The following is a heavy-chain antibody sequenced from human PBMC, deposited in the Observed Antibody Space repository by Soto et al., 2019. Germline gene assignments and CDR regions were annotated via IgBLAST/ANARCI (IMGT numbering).Heavy chain of an antibody. D-gene: IGHD2-2*01. CDR1: GGTFSSYA. Sequence: QVQLVQSGAEVTKPGSSVKVSCKASGGTFSSYAISWVRQAPGQGLEWMGGIIPISGTANYAQKFQGRVTITADESTSTAYMELSSLRSEDTAVYYCARSQGSSTSLEIYYYYYYGMDVCGQGTTVTVSS. J-gene: IGHJ6*02. CDR2: IIPISGTA. CDR3: ARSQGSSTSLEIYYYYYYGMDV. V-gene: IGHV1-69*01.